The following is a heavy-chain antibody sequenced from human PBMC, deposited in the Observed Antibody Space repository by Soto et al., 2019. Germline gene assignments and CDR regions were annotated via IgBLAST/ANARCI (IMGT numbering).Heavy chain of an antibody. CDR2: ISAYNGDT. Sequence: ASVKVSCKASGYTFSTYGINWVLQAPGQGLEWMGWISAYNGDTDYAQNFQGRVTMTTDTSTSTAYMELSSLRSEDTAVYYCARDPPGYGYDYWGQGTLVTVSS. J-gene: IGHJ4*02. D-gene: IGHD5-18*01. CDR3: ARDPPGYGYDY. V-gene: IGHV1-18*01. CDR1: GYTFSTYG.